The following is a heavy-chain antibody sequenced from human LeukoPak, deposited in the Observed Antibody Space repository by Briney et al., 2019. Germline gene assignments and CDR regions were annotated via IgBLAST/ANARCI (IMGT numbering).Heavy chain of an antibody. J-gene: IGHJ4*02. CDR1: GFSFSLYA. CDR2: IIETGASP. D-gene: IGHD6-19*01. CDR3: ARRGAGSGGLDY. Sequence: GGSLRLSCAASGFSFSLYAMNWVRQAPGKGLEWVSTIIETGASPYYADSVRGRFTVSRDSSKNMSYLQMNSLRAEDTAIYYCARRGAGSGGLDYWGQGTLVTVSS. V-gene: IGHV3-23*01.